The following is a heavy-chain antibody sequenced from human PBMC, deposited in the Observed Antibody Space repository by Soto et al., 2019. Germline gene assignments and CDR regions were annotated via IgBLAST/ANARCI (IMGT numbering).Heavy chain of an antibody. CDR2: IYHRGST. J-gene: IGHJ5*02. CDR1: GGPISSTNW. Sequence: QVQLQESGPGLVKPSGTLSLTCAVSGGPISSTNWWSWVRQPPGKGLEWIGDIYHRGSTNYNPSLKSRVTISVDKSKNQFSLKLSSVTAADTAVYYCARVIATAVHWFDPWGQGTLVTVSS. V-gene: IGHV4-4*02. D-gene: IGHD6-13*01. CDR3: ARVIATAVHWFDP.